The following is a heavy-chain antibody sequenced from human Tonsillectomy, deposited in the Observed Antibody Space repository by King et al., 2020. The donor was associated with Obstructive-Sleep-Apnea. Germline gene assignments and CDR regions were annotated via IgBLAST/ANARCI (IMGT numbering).Heavy chain of an antibody. D-gene: IGHD6-13*01. J-gene: IGHJ3*02. Sequence: QLQESGPGLVKPSQTLSLTCTVSGGSISSGGYYWSWIRQHPGKGLEWIGYIYYSGSTYYKPSLKSRVTISVDTSKNQFSLKLSSVTAADTAVYYCARGDSSSWADAFDIWGQGTMVTVSS. CDR2: IYYSGST. CDR3: ARGDSSSWADAFDI. V-gene: IGHV4-31*03. CDR1: GGSISSGGYY.